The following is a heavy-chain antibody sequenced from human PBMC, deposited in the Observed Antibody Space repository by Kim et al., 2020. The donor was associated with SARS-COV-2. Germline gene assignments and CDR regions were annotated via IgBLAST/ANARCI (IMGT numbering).Heavy chain of an antibody. CDR2: ISYDGSNK. CDR1: GFTFSSYG. V-gene: IGHV3-30*18. CDR3: AKDSRRDAFDI. J-gene: IGHJ3*02. Sequence: GGSLRLSCAASGFTFSSYGMHWVRQAPGKGLEWVAVISYDGSNKYYADSVKGRFTISRDNSKNTLYLQMNSLRAEDTAVYYCAKDSRRDAFDIWGQGTMVTVSS.